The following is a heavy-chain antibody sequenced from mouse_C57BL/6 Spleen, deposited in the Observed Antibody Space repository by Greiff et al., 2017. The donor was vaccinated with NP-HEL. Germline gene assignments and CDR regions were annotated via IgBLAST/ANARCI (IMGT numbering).Heavy chain of an antibody. CDR2: IYPGSGST. D-gene: IGHD2-5*01. CDR3: ARPSYYSNYGAMDY. J-gene: IGHJ4*01. Sequence: VQLQQPGAELVKPGASVKMSCKASGYTFTSYWITWVKQRPGQGLEWIGDIYPGSGSTNYNEKFKSKATLTVDTSSSTAYMQLSSLTSEDSAVYYCARPSYYSNYGAMDYWGQGTSVTVSS. CDR1: GYTFTSYW. V-gene: IGHV1-55*01.